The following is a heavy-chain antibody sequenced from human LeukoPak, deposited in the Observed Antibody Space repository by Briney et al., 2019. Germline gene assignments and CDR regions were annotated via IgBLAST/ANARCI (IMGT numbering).Heavy chain of an antibody. CDR3: AKRVIIRYYFAS. D-gene: IGHD3-22*01. Sequence: GGSLRLSCAASGFTFSSYAMNWVRQAPGKGLEWVSAISNSGGSTYYADSVKGRFTISRDNSNNTLYLQMKSLRAEDTAVYYCAKRVIIRYYFASWGQGTLVTVSS. V-gene: IGHV3-23*01. CDR1: GFTFSSYA. CDR2: ISNSGGST. J-gene: IGHJ4*02.